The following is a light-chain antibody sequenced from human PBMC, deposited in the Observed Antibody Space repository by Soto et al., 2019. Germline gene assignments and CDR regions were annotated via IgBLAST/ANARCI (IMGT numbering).Light chain of an antibody. V-gene: IGKV3D-15*01. CDR1: QSVTSN. J-gene: IGKJ5*01. Sequence: EIVMTQSPATLSVSPADRSTLSFISSQSVTSNLAWYQQKPGQAPRLLIYGASTRATDIPARFSGSGSGTEFTLTISGLQSEDFAVYYCQQYNNWPPITFGQGTRLEI. CDR2: GAS. CDR3: QQYNNWPPIT.